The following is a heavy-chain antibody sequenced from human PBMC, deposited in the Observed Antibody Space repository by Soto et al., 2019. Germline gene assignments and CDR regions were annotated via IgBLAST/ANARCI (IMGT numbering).Heavy chain of an antibody. V-gene: IGHV1-69*02. CDR3: ARSPYYDILTGYSEVYYYYGMDV. Sequence: GASVKVSCKASGGTFSSYTISWVRQAPGQGLEWMGRIIPILGIANYAQKFQGRVTITADKSTSTAYMELSSLRSEDTAVYYCARSPYYDILTGYSEVYYYYGMDVWGQGTTVTVSS. D-gene: IGHD3-9*01. CDR1: GGTFSSYT. J-gene: IGHJ6*02. CDR2: IIPILGIA.